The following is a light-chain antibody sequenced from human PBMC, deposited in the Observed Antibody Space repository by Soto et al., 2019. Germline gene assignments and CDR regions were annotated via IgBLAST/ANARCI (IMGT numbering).Light chain of an antibody. V-gene: IGKV3-11*01. CDR3: QQRYNWPPT. CDR2: DAS. J-gene: IGKJ1*01. CDR1: QYVSSF. Sequence: EIVLTQSPATLSLSPGERATLSCRASQYVSSFLAWYQQKAGQAPRLLIYDASHRATGIPARFSGSGSGTDFTLTSNSLEPEDFALYYCQQRYNWPPTFGQGNKVDIK.